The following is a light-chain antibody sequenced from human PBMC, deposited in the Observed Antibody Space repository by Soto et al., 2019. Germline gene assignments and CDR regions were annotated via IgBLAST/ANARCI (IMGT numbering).Light chain of an antibody. J-gene: IGKJ1*01. Sequence: EIVMTQSPVTLSVSPGERATLSCRASQSVRSNLAWYQQKPGQAPRLLMYDASTRATGIPARFSGSGSGTEFTLTISGLQSEDFAVYYCQQYNNWPPWTFGQGTKVDIK. CDR2: DAS. CDR3: QQYNNWPPWT. CDR1: QSVRSN. V-gene: IGKV3-15*01.